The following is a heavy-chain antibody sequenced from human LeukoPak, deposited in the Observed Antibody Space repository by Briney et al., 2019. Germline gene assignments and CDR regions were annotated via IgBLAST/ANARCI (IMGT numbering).Heavy chain of an antibody. CDR2: IYHSGST. CDR1: GYSISSGYY. Sequence: SETLSLTCAVSGYSISSGYYWGWIRQPPGKGLGLIGSIYHSGSTYYNPSLKSRVTISVDTSKNQFSLKLSSVTAADTAVYYCARAVRGVILGYYFDYWGQGTLVTVSS. V-gene: IGHV4-38-2*01. D-gene: IGHD3-10*01. J-gene: IGHJ4*02. CDR3: ARAVRGVILGYYFDY.